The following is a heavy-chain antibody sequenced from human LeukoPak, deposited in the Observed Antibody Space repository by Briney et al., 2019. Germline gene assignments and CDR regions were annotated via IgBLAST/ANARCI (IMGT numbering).Heavy chain of an antibody. Sequence: GGSLRLSCAVSGFTFSSYAMSWVRQAPGKGLEWVSAISGSGGSTYYADSVKGRFTISRDNSKNTLYLQMNSLRAEDTAVYYCARDGAATTDAFDIWGQGTMVTVSS. CDR1: GFTFSSYA. J-gene: IGHJ3*02. CDR3: ARDGAATTDAFDI. V-gene: IGHV3-23*01. CDR2: ISGSGGST. D-gene: IGHD1-1*01.